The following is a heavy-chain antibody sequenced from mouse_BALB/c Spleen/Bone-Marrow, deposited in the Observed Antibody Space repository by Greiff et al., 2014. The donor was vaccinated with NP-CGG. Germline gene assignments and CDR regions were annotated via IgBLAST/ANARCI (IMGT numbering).Heavy chain of an antibody. CDR3: ARQGVDYFDY. CDR2: INPYNDGT. V-gene: IGHV1-14*01. Sequence: HLVESGPELVKPGASVKMSCKASGYTFTSYVMHWVKQKPGQGLEWIGYINPYNDGTKYNEKFKGEATLTSDKSSSTAYMELSSLTSEDSAVYYCARQGVDYFDYWGQGTTLTVSS. J-gene: IGHJ2*01. CDR1: GYTFTSYV.